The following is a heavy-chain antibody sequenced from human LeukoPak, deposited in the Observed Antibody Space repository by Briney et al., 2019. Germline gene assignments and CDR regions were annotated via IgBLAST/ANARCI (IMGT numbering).Heavy chain of an antibody. D-gene: IGHD3-9*01. CDR3: ARGFRYYDILTGKRTYYFDY. J-gene: IGHJ4*02. V-gene: IGHV1-8*01. Sequence: ASVKVSCRASGYTFTSYDINWVRQATGQGLEWMGWMNPNCGNTGYAQKFQGRVTMTRNTSISTAYMELSSLRSEDTAVYYCARGFRYYDILTGKRTYYFDYWGQGTLVTVSS. CDR2: MNPNCGNT. CDR1: GYTFTSYD.